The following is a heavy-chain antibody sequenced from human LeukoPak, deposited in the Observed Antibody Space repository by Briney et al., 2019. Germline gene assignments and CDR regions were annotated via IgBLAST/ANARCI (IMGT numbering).Heavy chain of an antibody. Sequence: GGSLTLSCAASGFTFSSYEMNWIRHAPGKGLEGVSYISSSGYHTNYADSVKGRFTISRDNAKNSLYLQMNSLRAEDTAVYYCAGVVVTVPAAFDIWGQGTMVTVSS. V-gene: IGHV3-48*03. CDR2: ISSSGYHT. J-gene: IGHJ3*02. CDR3: AGVVVTVPAAFDI. CDR1: GFTFSSYE. D-gene: IGHD2-21*02.